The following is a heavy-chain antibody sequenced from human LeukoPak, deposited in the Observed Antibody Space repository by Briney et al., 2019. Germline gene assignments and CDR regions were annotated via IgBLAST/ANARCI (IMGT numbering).Heavy chain of an antibody. J-gene: IGHJ4*02. D-gene: IGHD2-15*01. CDR1: GFTFRSYA. CDR2: IGTLGDIA. CDR3: AKNASGGLDY. V-gene: IGHV3-23*01. Sequence: GGSLRLSCAASGFTFRSYAMTWVRQAPGKGLEWVSAIGTLGDIAYYADSVRGRFTISRDNSKNTLYLQMTSLRAGDTAIYYCAKNASGGLDYWGQGTLVTVSS.